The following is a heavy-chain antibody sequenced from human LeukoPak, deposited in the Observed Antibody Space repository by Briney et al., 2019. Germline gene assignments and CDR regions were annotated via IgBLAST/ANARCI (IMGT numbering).Heavy chain of an antibody. D-gene: IGHD3-3*01. CDR1: GYTFTSYD. V-gene: IGHV1-8*01. J-gene: IGHJ4*02. CDR2: MNPNSGNT. CDR3: ARSIRFLEWLCETRVCPKKYYFDY. Sequence: GASVKVSCKASGYTFTSYDINWVRQATGQGLEWMGWMNPNSGNTGYAQKFQGRVTMTRNTSISTAYMELSSLRSEDTAVYYCARSIRFLEWLCETRVCPKKYYFDYWGQGTLVTVSS.